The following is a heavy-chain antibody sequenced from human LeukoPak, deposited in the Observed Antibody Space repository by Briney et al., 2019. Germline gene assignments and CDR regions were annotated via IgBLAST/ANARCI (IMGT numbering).Heavy chain of an antibody. J-gene: IGHJ4*02. Sequence: GGSLRLSCAASGFTFSSYWMSWVRQAPGKGLEWVANIKQDGSEKYYVDSVKGRSTISRDNAKNSLYLQMNSLRAEDTAVYYCARDSLYDFWSGYYFASIDYWGQGTLVTVSS. CDR1: GFTFSSYW. CDR2: IKQDGSEK. V-gene: IGHV3-7*01. CDR3: ARDSLYDFWSGYYFASIDY. D-gene: IGHD3-3*01.